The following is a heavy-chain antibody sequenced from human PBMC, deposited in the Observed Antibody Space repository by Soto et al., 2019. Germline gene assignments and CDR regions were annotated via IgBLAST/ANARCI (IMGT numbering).Heavy chain of an antibody. V-gene: IGHV4-4*02. CDR2: IKHTGDA. CDR1: GDSIKTETW. Sequence: QVHLQESGPGLVKPSETLSLTCAVSGDSIKTETWWIWLRQLPGTGLEWIVEIKHTGDANANPALRSRVSMSVDRTKNQFFLNLRSVSAADTAVYFCAREGRLHWFESWGQGTLVTVSS. J-gene: IGHJ5*01. CDR3: AREGRLHWFES.